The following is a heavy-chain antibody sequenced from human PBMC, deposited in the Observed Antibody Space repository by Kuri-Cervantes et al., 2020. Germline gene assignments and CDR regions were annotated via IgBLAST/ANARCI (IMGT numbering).Heavy chain of an antibody. D-gene: IGHD2-2*01. CDR2: ISSSSSTI. CDR3: ARVIPAAMVH. Sequence: GESLKISCAASGFTFSRVWMNWVRQAPGKGLEWVSYISSSSSTIYYADSVKGRFTISRDNAKNSLYLQMNSLRAEDTAVYYCARVIPAAMVHWGQGTLVTVSS. J-gene: IGHJ4*02. V-gene: IGHV3-48*04. CDR1: GFTFSRVW.